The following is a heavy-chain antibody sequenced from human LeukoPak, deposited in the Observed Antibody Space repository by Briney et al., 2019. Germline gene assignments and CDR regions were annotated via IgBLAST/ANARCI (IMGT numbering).Heavy chain of an antibody. Sequence: GGSLRLSCVTYGLAFDTFWMHWVRQAPGKGLMWVARININGTFSTYADSVQGRFTVFRDNAKKTLYLQMNSLRAEDTAVYFCAGHYDSSGYRVDVFDIWGQGTMVTVSS. CDR1: GLAFDTFW. CDR3: AGHYDSSGYRVDVFDI. J-gene: IGHJ3*02. D-gene: IGHD3-22*01. V-gene: IGHV3-74*03. CDR2: ININGTFS.